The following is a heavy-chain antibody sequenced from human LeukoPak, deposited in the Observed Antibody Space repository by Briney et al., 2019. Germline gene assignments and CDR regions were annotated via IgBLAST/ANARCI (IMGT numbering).Heavy chain of an antibody. J-gene: IGHJ5*02. Sequence: SETLSLTCTVSGGSISSYYWSWIRQPPGKGLEWIGRIYTSGSTNYNPSLKSRVTMSVDTSKNQFSLKLSSVTAADTAVYYCARKYCGSTSCYWFDPWGQGTLVTVSS. D-gene: IGHD2-2*01. CDR3: ARKYCGSTSCYWFDP. CDR1: GGSISSYY. V-gene: IGHV4-4*07. CDR2: IYTSGST.